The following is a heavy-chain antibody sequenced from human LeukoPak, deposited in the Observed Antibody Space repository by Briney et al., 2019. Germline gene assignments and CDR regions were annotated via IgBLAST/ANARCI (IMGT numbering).Heavy chain of an antibody. Sequence: PSETLSLTCTVSGVSISSSNSYWGWIRQPPGKGLEWIGSIYYSGNTYYNASLKSQVSISIDTSKNQFSLKLSSVTAADTAVYYCARRRKSARVHFDYWGQGTLVTVSS. J-gene: IGHJ4*02. D-gene: IGHD3-10*01. CDR3: ARRRKSARVHFDY. CDR1: GVSISSSNSY. CDR2: IYYSGNT. V-gene: IGHV4-39*01.